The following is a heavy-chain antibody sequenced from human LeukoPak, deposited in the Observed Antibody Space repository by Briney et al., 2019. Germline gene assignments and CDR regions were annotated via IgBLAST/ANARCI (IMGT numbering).Heavy chain of an antibody. D-gene: IGHD3-9*01. V-gene: IGHV3-23*01. CDR3: AKRRRYFDWLLSNDAFDI. CDR2: ISGSGANT. J-gene: IGHJ3*02. CDR1: GFTFSTYA. Sequence: GGSLRLSCAASGFTFSTYAMSWVRQAPGKGLEWVSTISGSGANTYYADSVRGRFTISRDNSKNTLYLHMNSLRAEDTAVYYCAKRRRYFDWLLSNDAFDIWGQGTMVTVSS.